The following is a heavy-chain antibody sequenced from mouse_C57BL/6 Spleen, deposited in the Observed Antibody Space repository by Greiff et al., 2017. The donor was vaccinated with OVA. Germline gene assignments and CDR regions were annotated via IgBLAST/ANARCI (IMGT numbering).Heavy chain of an antibody. CDR1: GFTFNTYA. J-gene: IGHJ1*03. Sequence: VNVVESGGGLVQPKGSLKLSCAASGFTFNTYAMHWVRQAPGKGLEWVARIRSKSSNYATSYADSVKDRFTISRDDSQSMLYLQMNNLKTEDTAMYYCVRGGDYYGSSFYWYFDVWGTGTTVTVSS. CDR3: VRGGDYYGSSFYWYFDV. CDR2: IRSKSSNYAT. V-gene: IGHV10-3*01. D-gene: IGHD1-1*01.